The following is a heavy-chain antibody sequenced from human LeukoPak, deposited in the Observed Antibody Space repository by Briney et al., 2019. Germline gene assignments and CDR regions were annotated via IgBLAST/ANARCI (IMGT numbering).Heavy chain of an antibody. CDR3: ARGGGSYSY. J-gene: IGHJ4*02. CDR2: INSRSTHT. Sequence: PGGSLRLSCAGSGFTFSRDAMNWVRQAPGKGLEWVSSINSRSTHTAYADSVKGRFTISRDNGNNSVFLQMNSLGVDDTAIYFCARGGGSYSYWGQGVRLTVSS. CDR1: GFTFSRDA. D-gene: IGHD1-26*01. V-gene: IGHV3-21*01.